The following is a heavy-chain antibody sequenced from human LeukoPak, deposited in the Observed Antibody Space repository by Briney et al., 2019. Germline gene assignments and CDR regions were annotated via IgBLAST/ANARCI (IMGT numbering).Heavy chain of an antibody. CDR3: ARDLSWYYNISHFPPQGEIFDY. CDR1: GFTFSSYG. CDR2: SSYDGSNK. J-gene: IGHJ4*02. Sequence: GGSLRLSCAASGFTFSSYGMHWVRQAPGKGLEWVAVSSYDGSNKYYADSVKGRFTISRDNSKNTLYLQMDSLRAEDTAVYYCARDLSWYYNISHFPPQGEIFDYWGQGTLVTVSS. D-gene: IGHD3-22*01. V-gene: IGHV3-30*19.